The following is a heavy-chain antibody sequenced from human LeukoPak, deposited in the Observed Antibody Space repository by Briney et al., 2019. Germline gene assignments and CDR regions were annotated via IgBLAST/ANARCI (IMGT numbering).Heavy chain of an antibody. D-gene: IGHD3-10*01. V-gene: IGHV3-73*01. CDR2: IRSKANSYAT. CDR3: TSRPLLSYYGSGRTRSDY. CDR1: GFTFSGSA. Sequence: GGSLRLSCAASGFTFSGSAMHWVRQASGKGLEWVGRIRSKANSYATAYAASVKGRFTISRDDSKNTTYLQMNSLNTEDTAVYYCTSRPLLSYYGSGRTRSDYWGQGTLVTVSS. J-gene: IGHJ4*02.